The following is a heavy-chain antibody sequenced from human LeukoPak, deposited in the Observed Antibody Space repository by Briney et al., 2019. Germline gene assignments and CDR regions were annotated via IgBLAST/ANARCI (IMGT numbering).Heavy chain of an antibody. J-gene: IGHJ4*02. CDR1: GGSISNYY. V-gene: IGHV4-59*03. Sequence: PSETLSLTCSVSGGSISNYYWNWIRQSPGRGLDWIGYIYDSGTTNYNPSHKTRVTISLDTSKSQFSLRLSSVTAADTAVYYCARSRNLRTSHFDYWGQGIRVAVSS. CDR3: ARSRNLRTSHFDY. D-gene: IGHD1-14*01. CDR2: IYDSGTT.